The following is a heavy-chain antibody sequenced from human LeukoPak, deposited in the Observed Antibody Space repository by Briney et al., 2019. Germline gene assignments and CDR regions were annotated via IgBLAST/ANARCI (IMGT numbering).Heavy chain of an antibody. V-gene: IGHV4-61*02. CDR1: GGSISSGSYY. Sequence: SETLSLTCSVSGGSISSGSYYWAWIRQPAGKGLEWIGRIPSSGTPGYNPSFKSRVTISIDRSKNQFSLKLTAVTAADTAVYYCARGRGWFDPWGQGTLVTVSS. CDR3: ARGRGWFDP. CDR2: IPSSGTP. J-gene: IGHJ5*02.